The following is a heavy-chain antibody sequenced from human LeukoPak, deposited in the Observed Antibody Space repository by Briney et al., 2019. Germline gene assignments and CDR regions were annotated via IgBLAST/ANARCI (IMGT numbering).Heavy chain of an antibody. CDR2: ISSNGGST. CDR1: GFTFSSYA. Sequence: GGSLRLSRAASGFTFSSYAMHWVRQAPGKGLEYVSAISSNGGSTYYANSVKGRFTISRDNSKNTLYLQMGSLRAEDMAVYYCARSGHYYGSGSDAFDIWGQGTMVTVSS. V-gene: IGHV3-64*01. J-gene: IGHJ3*02. D-gene: IGHD3-10*01. CDR3: ARSGHYYGSGSDAFDI.